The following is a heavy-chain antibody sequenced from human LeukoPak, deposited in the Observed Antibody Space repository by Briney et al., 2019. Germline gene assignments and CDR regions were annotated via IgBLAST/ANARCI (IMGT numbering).Heavy chain of an antibody. J-gene: IGHJ4*02. V-gene: IGHV1-8*01. CDR3: ASAPAWEGSRYDFDY. CDR2: INPNSGNT. Sequence: AAVQVSCKASGYTFTSYVIHWVRQATGQGVAWMGWINPNSGNTGYAQKFQGRVTMTRNTPITTAYMELSSLRSEDTAVYYCASAPAWEGSRYDFDYWGQGTLVTVAS. D-gene: IGHD1-26*01. CDR1: GYTFTSYV.